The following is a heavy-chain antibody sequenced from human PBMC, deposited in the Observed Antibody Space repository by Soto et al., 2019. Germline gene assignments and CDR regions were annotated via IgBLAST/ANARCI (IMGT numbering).Heavy chain of an antibody. J-gene: IGHJ6*03. CDR3: ARQGIFRGSYYYYMDV. Sequence: PGGSLRLSCAASGFTFSSYSMNWVRQAPGKGLEWVSSISSSSSYIYYADSVKGRFTISRDNAKNSLYLQMNSLRAEDTAVYYCARQGIFRGSYYYYMDVWGKGATVTVS. V-gene: IGHV3-21*01. D-gene: IGHD1-26*01. CDR1: GFTFSSYS. CDR2: ISSSSSYI.